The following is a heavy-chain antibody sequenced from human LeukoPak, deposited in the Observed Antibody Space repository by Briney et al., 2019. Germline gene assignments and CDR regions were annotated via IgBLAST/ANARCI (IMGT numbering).Heavy chain of an antibody. CDR1: GDSISNYY. V-gene: IGHV4-39*07. CDR2: IYYSGST. CDR3: ARPLQWLRSPPAY. Sequence: SETLSLTCAVSGDSISNYYWGWIRQPPGKGLEWIGSIYYSGSTYYSPSLKSRVAISFDTSKTQFSLKLSSVTAADTAVYYCARPLQWLRSPPAYWGQGTLVTVSS. J-gene: IGHJ4*02. D-gene: IGHD5-12*01.